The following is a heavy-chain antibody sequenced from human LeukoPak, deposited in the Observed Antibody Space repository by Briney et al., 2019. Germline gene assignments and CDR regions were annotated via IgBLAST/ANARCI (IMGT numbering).Heavy chain of an antibody. V-gene: IGHV1-18*01. J-gene: IGHJ5*02. CDR2: ISAFNGNT. CDR1: GYTFTTYG. Sequence: ASVKVSCKASGYTFTTYGISWVRQAPGQGLEWMGWISAFNGNTNYAQKLQGRVTMTTDTSPSTAYMELRSLRSDDSAVYYCARGRPESPFDPWGQGTLVTVSS. D-gene: IGHD1-1*01. CDR3: ARGRPESPFDP.